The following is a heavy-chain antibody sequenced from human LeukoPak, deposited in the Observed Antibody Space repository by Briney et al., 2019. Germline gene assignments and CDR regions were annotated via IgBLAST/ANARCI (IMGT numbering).Heavy chain of an antibody. CDR2: ISISGSTI. D-gene: IGHD2-2*01. J-gene: IGHJ6*02. Sequence: GGSLRLSCAASGFTFSDYYMSWIRQAPGKGLEWLSYISISGSTIYCADSVKGRFTISRDNAKNSLYLQMNSLRAEDTAVYYCARRLGYCSSTSCYYYYGMDVWGRGTTVTVSS. CDR1: GFTFSDYY. CDR3: ARRLGYCSSTSCYYYYGMDV. V-gene: IGHV3-11*01.